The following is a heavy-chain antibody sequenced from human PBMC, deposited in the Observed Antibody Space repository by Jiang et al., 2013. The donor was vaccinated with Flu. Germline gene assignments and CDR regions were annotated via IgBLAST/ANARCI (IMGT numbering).Heavy chain of an antibody. V-gene: IGHV4-59*08. CDR3: ARSYCGGDCYSMFGYSYYGMDV. J-gene: IGHJ6*02. Sequence: LVKPSETLSLTCTVSSGSISSHYWSWIRQPPGKGLEWIGYIHNSGTTNYNPSLKSRVTISIDTSTNQFSLKLISVTAPDTAVYYCARSYCGGDCYSMFGYSYYGMDVWGQGDHGHRLL. CDR1: SGSISSHY. D-gene: IGHD2-21*02. CDR2: IHNSGTT.